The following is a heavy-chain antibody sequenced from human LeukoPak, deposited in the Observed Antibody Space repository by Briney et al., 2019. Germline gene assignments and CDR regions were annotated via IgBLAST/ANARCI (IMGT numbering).Heavy chain of an antibody. J-gene: IGHJ4*02. CDR3: ARVVTGTPHFDY. D-gene: IGHD1-20*01. Sequence: PSQTLSLTCTVSGGSISSGSYYWSWIRQPAGKGLEWIGRIYTSGSTNYNPSLKSRVTILVDTSKNQFSLKLSSVTAADTAVYYCARVVTGTPHFDYWGQGTLVTVSS. CDR2: IYTSGST. V-gene: IGHV4-61*02. CDR1: GGSISSGSYY.